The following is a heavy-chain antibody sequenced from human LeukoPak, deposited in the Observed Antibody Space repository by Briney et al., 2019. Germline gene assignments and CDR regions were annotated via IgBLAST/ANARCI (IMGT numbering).Heavy chain of an antibody. J-gene: IGHJ3*02. Sequence: ASVKVSCKASGGTFSSYAISWVRQAPGQGLEWMGRIIPILGIANYAQKFQGRVTITADKSTSTAYMELSSLRSEDTAVYYCARLVEYYYDSSGGKEGHVFDIWGQGTMVTVSS. D-gene: IGHD3-22*01. CDR1: GGTFSSYA. V-gene: IGHV1-69*04. CDR3: ARLVEYYYDSSGGKEGHVFDI. CDR2: IIPILGIA.